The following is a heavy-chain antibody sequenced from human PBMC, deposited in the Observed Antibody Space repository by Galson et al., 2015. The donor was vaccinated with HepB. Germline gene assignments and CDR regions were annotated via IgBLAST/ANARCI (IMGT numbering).Heavy chain of an antibody. CDR3: AREEGLVGATRPGYFDF. CDR2: IYSSGDT. D-gene: IGHD1-26*01. CDR1: GFTFSSYS. Sequence: SLRLSCAASGFTFSSYSMNWVRQAPGKGLEWVSVIYSSGDTYYADSVKGRFTVSRDNSKNTLYLQMNSLRAEDTAVYYCAREEGLVGATRPGYFDFWGQGTLVTVSS. J-gene: IGHJ4*02. V-gene: IGHV3-53*01.